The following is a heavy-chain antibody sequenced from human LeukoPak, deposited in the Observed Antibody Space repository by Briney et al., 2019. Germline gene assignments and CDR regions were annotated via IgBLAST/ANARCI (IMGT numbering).Heavy chain of an antibody. CDR3: AKPARGSGIQDGFDS. V-gene: IGHV3-53*05. CDR1: GITVSDKY. J-gene: IGHJ4*02. D-gene: IGHD3-10*01. Sequence: GGSRRLSCEVSGITVSDKYMSWVRQAPGKGLECVSLIYGGGDTYYADSVMGRFTISRDNSANTLYLQMSSLRPEDTAVYYCAKPARGSGIQDGFDSWGQGTLVTVSS. CDR2: IYGGGDT.